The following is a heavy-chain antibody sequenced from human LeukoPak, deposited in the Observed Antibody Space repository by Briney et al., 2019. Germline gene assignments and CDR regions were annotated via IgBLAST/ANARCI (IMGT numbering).Heavy chain of an antibody. CDR1: GFTFSSYA. V-gene: IGHV3-30*04. J-gene: IGHJ6*03. D-gene: IGHD4-23*01. CDR3: ARDVTVGPYYYYYMDV. CDR2: ISYDGSNK. Sequence: GGSLRLSCAASGFTFSSYAMHRVRQAPGKGLEWVAVISYDGSNKYYADSVKGRFTISRDNSKNTLYLQMNSLRAEDTAVYYCARDVTVGPYYYYYMDVWGKGTTVTVSS.